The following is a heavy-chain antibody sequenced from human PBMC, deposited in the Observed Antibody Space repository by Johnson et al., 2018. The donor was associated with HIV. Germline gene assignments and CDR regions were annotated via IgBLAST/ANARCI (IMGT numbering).Heavy chain of an antibody. J-gene: IGHJ3*02. CDR1: GFSFSSFA. V-gene: IGHV3-30-3*01. CDR3: ARVPRKGFRPDAFDI. D-gene: IGHD3-3*01. Sequence: QVQLVESGGGVVQPGRSLRLSCVASGFSFSSFAMHWVRQAPGKGLQWVAVMSFDETNSYDSDSVDVKGRFTISRDNSKNTLYLQMRNLKIEDTAVYYCARVPRKGFRPDAFDIWGQGTVVTVSS. CDR2: MSFDETNS.